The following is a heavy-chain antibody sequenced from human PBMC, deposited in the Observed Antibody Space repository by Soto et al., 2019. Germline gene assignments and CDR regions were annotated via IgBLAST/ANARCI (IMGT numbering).Heavy chain of an antibody. CDR3: ARVPGIAAAGTFDYYYYYMDV. D-gene: IGHD6-13*01. V-gene: IGHV1-8*01. Sequence: QVQLVQSGAEVKKPGASVKVSCKASGYTFTSYDINWVRQATGQGLEWMGWMNPNSGNTGYAQKFQGRVTMTRKTSISTAYMELSSLRSEDTAVYYCARVPGIAAAGTFDYYYYYMDVWGKGTTVTVSS. J-gene: IGHJ6*03. CDR1: GYTFTSYD. CDR2: MNPNSGNT.